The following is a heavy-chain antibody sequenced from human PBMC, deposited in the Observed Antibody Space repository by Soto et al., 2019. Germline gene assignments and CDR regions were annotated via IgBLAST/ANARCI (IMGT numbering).Heavy chain of an antibody. D-gene: IGHD6-6*01. CDR3: ARQGYSSSSPTTYGMDV. V-gene: IGHV5-51*01. J-gene: IGHJ6*02. CDR2: IYPGDSDT. Sequence: GESLKISCKGSGYSVTSYWIGWVRQMPGKGLEWMGIIYPGDSDTRYSPSFQGQVTISADKSISTAYLQWSSLKASDTAMYYCARQGYSSSSPTTYGMDVWGQGTTVTVSS. CDR1: GYSVTSYW.